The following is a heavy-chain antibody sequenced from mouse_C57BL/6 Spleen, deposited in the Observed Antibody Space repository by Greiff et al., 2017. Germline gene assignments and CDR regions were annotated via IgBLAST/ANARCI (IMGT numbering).Heavy chain of an antibody. CDR1: GYSITNGNHW. J-gene: IGHJ1*03. CDR2: LSASGST. D-gene: IGHD2-3*01. V-gene: IGHV3-4*01. CDR3: ARDDGYYGYFDV. Sequence: DVQLQESGPALVKPSQTVSLTCTVTGYSITNGNHWWNWLRQVSGSKLEWIGYLSASGSTDSNPSLKSRIIITSDTSKNPLFLQSNSLPTEDIATYYCARDDGYYGYFDVWGTGTTVTVSS.